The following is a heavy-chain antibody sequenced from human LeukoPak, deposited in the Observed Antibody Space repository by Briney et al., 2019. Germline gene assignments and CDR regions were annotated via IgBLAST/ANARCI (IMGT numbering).Heavy chain of an antibody. V-gene: IGHV4-34*01. CDR2: IYYSGST. Sequence: SPSETLSLTCAVYGGSFSGYYWSWIRQPPGKGLEWIGSIYYSGSTYYNPSLKSRVTISVDTSKSQFSLKLSSVTAADTAVYYCARKEGDQYYYDSSGYYPNHPFDYWGQGTLVTVSS. CDR3: ARKEGDQYYYDSSGYYPNHPFDY. J-gene: IGHJ4*02. D-gene: IGHD3-22*01. CDR1: GGSFSGYY.